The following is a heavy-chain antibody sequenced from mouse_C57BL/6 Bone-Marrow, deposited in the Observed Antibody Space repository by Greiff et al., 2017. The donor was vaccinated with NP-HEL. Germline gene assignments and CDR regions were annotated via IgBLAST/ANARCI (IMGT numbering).Heavy chain of an antibody. CDR1: GYTFTSYW. V-gene: IGHV1-69*01. CDR3: ERWGEDY. J-gene: IGHJ2*01. CDR2: IDPADGYT. Sequence: VQLQQPGAELVMPGASVKLSCKASGYTFTSYWMHWVKQRPGQGLEWIGGIDPADGYTNYNQKFKGKATFTVDKSSSTAYMQLSSLTSEDSAVYYCERWGEDYWGQGATLPVSS.